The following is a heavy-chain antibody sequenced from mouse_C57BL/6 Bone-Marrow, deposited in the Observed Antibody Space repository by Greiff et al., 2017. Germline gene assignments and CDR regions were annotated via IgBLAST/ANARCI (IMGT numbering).Heavy chain of an antibody. D-gene: IGHD5-5*01. V-gene: IGHV1-72*01. CDR3: ARDYPAWFAY. Sequence: QVQLKQPGAELVKPGASVKLSCKASGYTFTSYWMHWVKQRPGRGLEWIGRIDPNSGGTKYNEKFKSKATLTVDKPSSTAYMQLSSLTSEDSAVYYCARDYPAWFAYWGQGTLGTVSA. CDR2: IDPNSGGT. CDR1: GYTFTSYW. J-gene: IGHJ3*01.